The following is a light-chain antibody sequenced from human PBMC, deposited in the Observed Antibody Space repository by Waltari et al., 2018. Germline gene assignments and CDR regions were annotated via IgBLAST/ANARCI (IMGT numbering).Light chain of an antibody. V-gene: IGLV2-14*03. Sequence: QSALTQPASVSGSPGQSITISCTGTSSDVGGYNYFSWYQQHPGKAPKLIIYDVSNRPSGVSDRFSGSKSANTASLTISGRQAEDEAHYFCSPYRSSSALVLFGGGTKLTVL. CDR1: SSDVGGYNY. CDR3: SPYRSSSALVL. J-gene: IGLJ2*01. CDR2: DVS.